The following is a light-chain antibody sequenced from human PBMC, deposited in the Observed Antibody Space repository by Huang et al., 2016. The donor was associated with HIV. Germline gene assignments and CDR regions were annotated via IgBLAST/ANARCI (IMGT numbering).Light chain of an antibody. V-gene: IGKV1-NL1*01. CDR3: QQYYITPPVT. Sequence: DIQMTQSPPSLYASVGDRVTLTCRASQAISTSLVWYRQKPGKAPELRLYSASKLAGGVPSRFSGSGSGTDYTLIISSLQPEDFATYYCQQYYITPPVTFGGGTRVEIK. CDR2: SAS. J-gene: IGKJ4*01. CDR1: QAISTS.